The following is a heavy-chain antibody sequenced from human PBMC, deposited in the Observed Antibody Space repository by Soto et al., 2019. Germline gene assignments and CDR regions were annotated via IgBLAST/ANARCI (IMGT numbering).Heavy chain of an antibody. CDR1: GFTVSSNY. D-gene: IGHD5-12*01. CDR3: ARGVRGYSGYDYFDY. Sequence: EVQLVETGGGLIQPGGSLRLSCAASGFTVSSNYMNWVRQAPGKGLEWVSLIYTGVSTYYADAVKVRFTISRDISKNTVHLQMNSLRGEDTAVYYCARGVRGYSGYDYFDYWGQGTLVTVSS. V-gene: IGHV3-53*02. J-gene: IGHJ4*02. CDR2: IYTGVST.